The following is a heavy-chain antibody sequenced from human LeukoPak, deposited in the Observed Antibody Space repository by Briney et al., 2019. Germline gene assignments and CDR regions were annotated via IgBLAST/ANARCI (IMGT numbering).Heavy chain of an antibody. Sequence: SVNVSCKASGGTFSSYAISWVRQAPGQGLEWMGGIIPIFGTANYAQKFQGRVTITTDESTSTAYMELSSLRSEDTAVYYCARVHCSSTSCYMSGRIDAFDIWGQGTMVTVSS. V-gene: IGHV1-69*05. CDR1: GGTFSSYA. J-gene: IGHJ3*02. D-gene: IGHD2-2*02. CDR2: IIPIFGTA. CDR3: ARVHCSSTSCYMSGRIDAFDI.